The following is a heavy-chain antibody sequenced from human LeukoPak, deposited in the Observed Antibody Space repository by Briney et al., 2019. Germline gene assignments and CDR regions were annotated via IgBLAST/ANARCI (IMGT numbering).Heavy chain of an antibody. CDR2: IYHSGST. CDR3: ARGPDSSGYYYFDY. V-gene: IGHV4-30-4*01. Sequence: PSETLSLTCTVSGGSISSGDYYWGWLRQPPGKGLEWFGYIYHSGSTHFNPSLKSRVTISVDTSKNQFSLKLSSVTAADTAVYFCARGPDSSGYYYFDYWGQGTLVTVSS. CDR1: GGSISSGDYY. D-gene: IGHD3-22*01. J-gene: IGHJ4*02.